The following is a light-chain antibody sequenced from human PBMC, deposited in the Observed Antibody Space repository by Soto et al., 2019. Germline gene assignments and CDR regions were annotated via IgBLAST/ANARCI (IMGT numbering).Light chain of an antibody. CDR2: GAS. CDR1: LGISIN. Sequence: EIVMTQSPATLSVSPGERVTLSCRASLGISINLAWYQHRPGQAPRLLIYGASTRATGVPTRFSGSVSGTEFTLTISSLQSEDLAGYHCQQYNKWPQTFGQGTKVETK. V-gene: IGKV3-15*01. CDR3: QQYNKWPQT. J-gene: IGKJ1*01.